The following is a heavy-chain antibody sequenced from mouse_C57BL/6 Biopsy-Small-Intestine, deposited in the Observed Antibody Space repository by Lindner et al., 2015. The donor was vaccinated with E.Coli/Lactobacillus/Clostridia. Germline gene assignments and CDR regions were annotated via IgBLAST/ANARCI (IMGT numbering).Heavy chain of an antibody. V-gene: IGHV1-7*01. CDR1: GYPFSAYG. J-gene: IGHJ4*01. D-gene: IGHD1-3*01. CDR2: ISGNTGNT. CDR3: ARDFYNRGKFDI. Sequence: SVKVSCKASGYPFSAYGITWVRQAPGQGLEWMGWISGNTGNTNDAKKFQDRVTMTTDTSTSTAYMELRSLRSDDTAVYYCARDFYNRGKFDIWGQGTLVTVSS.